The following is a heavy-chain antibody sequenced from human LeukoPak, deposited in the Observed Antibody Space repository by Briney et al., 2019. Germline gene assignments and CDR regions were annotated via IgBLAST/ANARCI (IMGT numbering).Heavy chain of an antibody. CDR2: ISYDESTK. J-gene: IGHJ4*02. Sequence: GGSLRLSCTASGFTFSTYGMHWVRQAPGKGLEWVTVISYDESTKYYADSVEGRFTISRDNSKNSLYLQMNSLRAEDTAVYYFARDSNNYEGGDYWGQGTLVTVSS. D-gene: IGHD4-11*01. CDR1: GFTFSTYG. CDR3: ARDSNNYEGGDY. V-gene: IGHV3-30*03.